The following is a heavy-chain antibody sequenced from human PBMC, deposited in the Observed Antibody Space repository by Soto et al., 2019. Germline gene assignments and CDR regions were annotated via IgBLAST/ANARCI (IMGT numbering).Heavy chain of an antibody. D-gene: IGHD2-15*01. CDR1: GFTFSDYY. J-gene: IGHJ5*02. CDR3: ARDRYCSGGSCYLGVPTRGWFDP. Sequence: PGGSLRLSCAASGFTFSDYYLSWIRQAPGKGLEWVSYISSSGSTIYYADSVKGRFTISSDNAKNSLYLQMNSLRAEDTAVYYCARDRYCSGGSCYLGVPTRGWFDPWGQGTLVTVSS. CDR2: ISSSGSTI. V-gene: IGHV3-11*01.